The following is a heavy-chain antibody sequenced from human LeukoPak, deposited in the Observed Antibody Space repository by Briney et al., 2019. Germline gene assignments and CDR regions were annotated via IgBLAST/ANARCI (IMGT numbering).Heavy chain of an antibody. CDR3: ARVRAYYGSGSPPDY. J-gene: IGHJ4*02. CDR2: INHSGGT. D-gene: IGHD3-10*01. Sequence: SETLSLTCAVYGGSFSGHYWSWIRQPPGKGLEWIGEINHSGGTNYNPSLKSRVTISVDTSKNQFSLKLSSVTAADTAVYYCARVRAYYGSGSPPDYWGQGTLVTVSS. CDR1: GGSFSGHY. V-gene: IGHV4-34*01.